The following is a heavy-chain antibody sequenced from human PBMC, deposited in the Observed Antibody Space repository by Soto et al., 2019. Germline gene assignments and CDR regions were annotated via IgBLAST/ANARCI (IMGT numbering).Heavy chain of an antibody. Sequence: PGGSLRLSCAASGFTFSSYGMHWVRQAPGKGLEWVAVISYDGSNKYYADSVKGRFTISRDNSKNTLYLQMNSLRAEDTAVYYCARVYSSSSYYYGMDVWGQGTTVTVSS. V-gene: IGHV3-30*03. CDR2: ISYDGSNK. CDR3: ARVYSSSSYYYGMDV. J-gene: IGHJ6*02. CDR1: GFTFSSYG. D-gene: IGHD6-13*01.